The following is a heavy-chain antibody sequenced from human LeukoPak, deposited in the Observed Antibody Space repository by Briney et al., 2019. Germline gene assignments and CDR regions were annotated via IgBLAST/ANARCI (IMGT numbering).Heavy chain of an antibody. V-gene: IGHV4-30-2*01. J-gene: IGHJ4*02. CDR3: ARGSYYDILTGYYGAYYFDY. D-gene: IGHD3-9*01. CDR1: GVSISSGGYS. Sequence: SETLSLTCAVSGVSISSGGYSWSWLRQPPGKGLEWIGYIYHSGSTYYNPSLKSRVTISVDRSKNQFSLKLSSVTAADTAVYYCARGSYYDILTGYYGAYYFDYWGQGTLVTVSS. CDR2: IYHSGST.